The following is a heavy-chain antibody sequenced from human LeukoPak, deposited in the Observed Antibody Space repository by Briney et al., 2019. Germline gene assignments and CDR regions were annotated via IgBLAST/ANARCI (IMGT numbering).Heavy chain of an antibody. Sequence: GGSLRLSCAAPGFIVSTYAMSWVRQAPGKGPEWVSAVSGDGVKTFYADSVKGRFTISRDNSKETVYLQLNSLRDGDTAVYYCVKEGEGYSYNPKTGPPSWGQGNLVTVSS. CDR3: VKEGEGYSYNPKTGPPS. V-gene: IGHV3-23*01. D-gene: IGHD5-18*01. CDR2: VSGDGVKT. J-gene: IGHJ4*02. CDR1: GFIVSTYA.